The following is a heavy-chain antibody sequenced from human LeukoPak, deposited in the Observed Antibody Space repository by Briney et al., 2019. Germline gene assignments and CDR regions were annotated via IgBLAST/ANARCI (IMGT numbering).Heavy chain of an antibody. CDR1: GGSISSSSYY. D-gene: IGHD4-11*01. J-gene: IGHJ4*02. Sequence: SETLSLTCTVSGGSISSSSYYWGWIRQPPGKGLEWIGSIYYSGSTYYNPSLKSRVTISVDTSKNQFSLKLSFVTAADTAVYYCARSTTVTTIDYWGQGTLVTVSS. V-gene: IGHV4-39*07. CDR2: IYYSGST. CDR3: ARSTTVTTIDY.